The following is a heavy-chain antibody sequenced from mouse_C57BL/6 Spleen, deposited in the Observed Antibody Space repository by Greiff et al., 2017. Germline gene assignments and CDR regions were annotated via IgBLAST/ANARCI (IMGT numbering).Heavy chain of an antibody. CDR3: ARGDYGSCSTSDF. V-gene: IGHV1-64*01. D-gene: IGHD1-1*01. J-gene: IGHJ1*03. Sequence: QVQLQQPGAELVKPGASVKLSCKASGYTFTSYWMHWVKQRPGLGLEWIGMINPNSGSTNYNEKFKSKAILTVDKSSSTAYMQLSSLTSEDSAVYYCARGDYGSCSTSDFWGTGTAVTVSS. CDR2: INPNSGST. CDR1: GYTFTSYW.